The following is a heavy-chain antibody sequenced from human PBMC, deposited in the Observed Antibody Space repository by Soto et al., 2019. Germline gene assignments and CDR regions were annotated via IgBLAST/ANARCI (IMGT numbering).Heavy chain of an antibody. J-gene: IGHJ4*02. CDR1: GFTFSSYA. CDR3: ARDLGYYDFWSGPPGY. D-gene: IGHD3-3*01. CDR2: ISYDGSNK. Sequence: QVQLVESGGGVVQPGRSLRLSCAASGFTFSSYAMHWVREAPGKGLEWVAVISYDGSNKYYADSVKGRFTISRDNSKNTLYLQMNSLRAVDTAVYYCARDLGYYDFWSGPPGYWGQGTLVAVSS. V-gene: IGHV3-30-3*01.